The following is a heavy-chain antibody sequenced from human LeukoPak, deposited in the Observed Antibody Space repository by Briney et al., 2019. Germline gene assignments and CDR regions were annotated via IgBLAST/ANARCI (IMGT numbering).Heavy chain of an antibody. CDR1: GGSISSYY. D-gene: IGHD5-12*01. Sequence: SETLSLTCTVSGGSISSYYWSWIRQPPGKGLEWIGYIYYSGSTNYNPSLKSRVTISVDRSKNQFSLKLSSVTAADTAVYYCARGRSSRYDSYYFDYWGQGTLVTVSS. V-gene: IGHV4-59*12. CDR3: ARGRSSRYDSYYFDY. CDR2: IYYSGST. J-gene: IGHJ4*02.